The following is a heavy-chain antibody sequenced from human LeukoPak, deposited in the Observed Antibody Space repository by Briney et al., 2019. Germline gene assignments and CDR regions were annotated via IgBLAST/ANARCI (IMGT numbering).Heavy chain of an antibody. V-gene: IGHV3-48*04. J-gene: IGHJ6*03. CDR3: ARDGDQLLFQDDFPRRYYYYYYMDV. D-gene: IGHD2-2*01. CDR1: GFTFSSYS. CDR2: ISNSSSTI. Sequence: GGSLRLSCAASGFTFSSYSMNWVRQAPGKGLEWVSYISNSSSTIYYADSVKGRFTISRDNAKNSLYLQMNSLRAEDTAVYYCARDGDQLLFQDDFPRRYYYYYYMDVWGKGTTVTVSS.